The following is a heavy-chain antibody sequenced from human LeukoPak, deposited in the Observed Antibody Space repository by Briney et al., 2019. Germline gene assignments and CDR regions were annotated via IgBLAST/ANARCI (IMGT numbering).Heavy chain of an antibody. CDR1: GYTLTELS. Sequence: GASAKVSCKVSGYTLTELSMHWVRQAPGKGLEWMGGFDPEDGETIYAQKFQGRATMTEDTSTDTAYMELSSLRSEDTAVYYCATETGHLDAFDIWGQGTMVTVSS. CDR3: ATETGHLDAFDI. J-gene: IGHJ3*02. V-gene: IGHV1-24*01. CDR2: FDPEDGET.